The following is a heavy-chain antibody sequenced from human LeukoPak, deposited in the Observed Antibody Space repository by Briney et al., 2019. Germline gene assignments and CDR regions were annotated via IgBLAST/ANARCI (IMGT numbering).Heavy chain of an antibody. Sequence: GGSLRLSCAASGFTFSSYAMHWVRQAPGKGLEWVAVISYDGSNKYYADSVKGRFTISRDNSKNTLYLQMNSLRAEDTAVYYCARDRYSSDVQYYFDYWGQGTLVTVSS. D-gene: IGHD6-19*01. CDR1: GFTFSSYA. CDR2: ISYDGSNK. CDR3: ARDRYSSDVQYYFDY. J-gene: IGHJ4*02. V-gene: IGHV3-30*04.